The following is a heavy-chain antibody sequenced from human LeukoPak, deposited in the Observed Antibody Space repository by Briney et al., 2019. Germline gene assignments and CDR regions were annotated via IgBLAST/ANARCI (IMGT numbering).Heavy chain of an antibody. Sequence: GGSLRLSCAASGFTLSSYWVHWVRQAPGEGLVWVSRIHSGGSVSSYADSVKGRFTISRDNAKNTAPLQMNSLSAEDTAVYYCASGDSAARNDYWGQGTLVTVSS. CDR3: ASGDSAARNDY. V-gene: IGHV3-74*01. D-gene: IGHD6-25*01. CDR2: IHSGGSVS. J-gene: IGHJ4*02. CDR1: GFTLSSYW.